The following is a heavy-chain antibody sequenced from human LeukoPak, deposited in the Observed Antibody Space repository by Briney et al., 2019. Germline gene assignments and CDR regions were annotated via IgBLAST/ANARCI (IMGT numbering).Heavy chain of an antibody. V-gene: IGHV4-4*07. CDR3: AREGPYSGGWYYFDY. J-gene: IGHJ4*02. CDR1: GGSMRSYF. Sequence: SETLSLTCTVSGGSMRSYFWSWLRQPAGKGLEWIGRIYSSGNTNYNPSLKSRVTMSVDTSKNQFSLKLTSVTAADTAFYYCAREGPYSGGWYYFDYWGQGILVTVSS. D-gene: IGHD6-13*01. CDR2: IYSSGNT.